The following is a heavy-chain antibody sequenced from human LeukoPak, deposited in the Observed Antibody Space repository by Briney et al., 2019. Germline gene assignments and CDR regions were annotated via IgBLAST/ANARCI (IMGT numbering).Heavy chain of an antibody. V-gene: IGHV4-38-2*02. CDR3: SRGLGGNSTGWFHVDH. D-gene: IGHD6-19*01. Sequence: PSETLSLTCTVSGYSISSGYYWGWIRQPPGKGLEWVATIYHSGRTYYNPSPMGRVTISADTSKNQFSLRLSSVTAADTSVYYCSRGLGGNSTGWFHVDHWGQGSLVTVSS. CDR2: IYHSGRT. CDR1: GYSISSGYY. J-gene: IGHJ4*02.